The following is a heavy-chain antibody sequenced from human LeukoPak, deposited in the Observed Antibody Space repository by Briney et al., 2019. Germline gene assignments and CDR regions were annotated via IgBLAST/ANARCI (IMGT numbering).Heavy chain of an antibody. Sequence: PGGSLRLSCAASGFTFSSYSMNWVRQAPGKGLEWVSSISSSSSYIYYADSVKGRFTISRDNAKNSLYLQMNSLRAEDTAVYYCARGQVGADHTFDYWGQGTLVTVSS. CDR3: ARGQVGADHTFDY. CDR1: GFTFSSYS. J-gene: IGHJ4*02. D-gene: IGHD1-26*01. CDR2: ISSSSSYI. V-gene: IGHV3-21*01.